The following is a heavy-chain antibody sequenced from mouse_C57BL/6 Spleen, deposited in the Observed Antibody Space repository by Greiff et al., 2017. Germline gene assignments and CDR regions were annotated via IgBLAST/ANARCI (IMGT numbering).Heavy chain of an antibody. D-gene: IGHD1-1*01. CDR3: ARSHYYGSSDYAMDY. V-gene: IGHV1-62-2*01. Sequence: QVHVKQSGAELVKPGASVKLSCKASGYTFTEYTIHWVKQRSGQGLEWIGWFYPGSGSIKYNEKFKDKATLTADKSSSTVYMELSRLTSEDSAVYFCARSHYYGSSDYAMDYWGQGTSVTVSS. CDR2: FYPGSGSI. J-gene: IGHJ4*01. CDR1: GYTFTEYT.